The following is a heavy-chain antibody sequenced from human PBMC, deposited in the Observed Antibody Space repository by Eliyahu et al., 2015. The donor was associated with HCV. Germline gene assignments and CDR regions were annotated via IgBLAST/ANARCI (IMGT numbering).Heavy chain of an antibody. J-gene: IGHJ4*02. V-gene: IGHV1-46*01. D-gene: IGHD2-15*01. Sequence: QVQLXQSGAEVKKPGASVKXSCKASGYTFTSYYIHWVRRXPGQGLEGMGRINPSGGSTNYAXRFQGRVTMSRDKATSTVYMELSRLTSEDAAVYYCAREGSSRSPHRGGGYWGQGTLVTVSS. CDR1: GYTFTSYY. CDR2: INPSGGST. CDR3: AREGSSRSPHRGGGY.